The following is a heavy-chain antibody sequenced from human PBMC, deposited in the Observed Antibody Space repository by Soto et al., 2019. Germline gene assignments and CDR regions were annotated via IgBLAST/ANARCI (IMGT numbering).Heavy chain of an antibody. CDR2: IGAGT. V-gene: IGHV1-46*01. CDR1: GYTFSTFY. D-gene: IGHD2-15*01. J-gene: IGHJ4*02. CDR3: ARGYCSGGSCFYFDF. Sequence: ASVKVSCKAAGYTFSTFYMHWVRQAPGQGPEWMGIIGAGTIYAQKFQGRVTVTRDTSTSTVYMELSSLRSEDTSVYYCARGYCSGGSCFYFDFWGQGTLVTVSS.